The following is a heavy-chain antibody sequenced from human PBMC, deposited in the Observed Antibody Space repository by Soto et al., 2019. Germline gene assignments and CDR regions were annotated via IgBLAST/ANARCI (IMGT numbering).Heavy chain of an antibody. CDR1: GFTFSSYS. CDR3: VRDQRTEPPAQDADYYGMDV. J-gene: IGHJ6*02. D-gene: IGHD1-1*01. Sequence: EVQLVESGGGLVQPGGSLRLSCAASGFTFSSYSMNWVRQAPGKGLEWVSFISSRSSTLYYADSVKGRFTISRDKAKNSLYLQMNRLRAEDAAVYYCVRDQRTEPPAQDADYYGMDVWGQGTTVTVSS. V-gene: IGHV3-48*01. CDR2: ISSRSSTL.